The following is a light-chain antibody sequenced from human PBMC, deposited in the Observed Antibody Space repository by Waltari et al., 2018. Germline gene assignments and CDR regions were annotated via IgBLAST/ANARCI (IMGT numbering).Light chain of an antibody. Sequence: EMVLTLSPGTLSLSPGERATLSCRASEFVNSRYLAWYQQKPGQAPNILIYWASSRAPGIPDRFTGAGSVTDFILTITRVEPADSAVYYCHQYGGTPPNTFGQGTRLEI. J-gene: IGKJ2*01. CDR2: WAS. CDR3: HQYGGTPPNT. CDR1: EFVNSRY. V-gene: IGKV3-20*01.